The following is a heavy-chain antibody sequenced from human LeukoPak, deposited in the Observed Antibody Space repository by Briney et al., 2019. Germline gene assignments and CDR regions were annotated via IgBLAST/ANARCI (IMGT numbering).Heavy chain of an antibody. D-gene: IGHD5-18*01. CDR2: IRSKAYGGTT. CDR1: GFTFGDYA. V-gene: IGHV3-49*04. Sequence: QPGRSLRLSCTASGFTFGDYAMSWVRQAPGKGLEWVGFIRSKAYGGTTEYAASVKGRFTISRDDSKSIAYLQMNSLKTEDTAVYYCTRDIRDTAFYYYGMDVWGQGTTVTVSS. J-gene: IGHJ6*02. CDR3: TRDIRDTAFYYYGMDV.